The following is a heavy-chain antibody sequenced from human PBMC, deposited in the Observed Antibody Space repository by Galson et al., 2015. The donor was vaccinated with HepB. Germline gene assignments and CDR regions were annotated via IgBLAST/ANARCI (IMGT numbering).Heavy chain of an antibody. CDR1: GFTFSNAW. CDR3: TTTPTVAGTLGYYYYYGMDV. CDR2: IKSKTDGGTT. Sequence: SLRLSCAASGFTFSNAWMSWVRQAPGKGLEWVGRIKSKTDGGTTDYAAPVKGRFTISRDDSKNTLYLQMNSLKTEDTAVYYCTTTPTVAGTLGYYYYYGMDVWGQGTTVTVSS. V-gene: IGHV3-15*01. J-gene: IGHJ6*02. D-gene: IGHD6-19*01.